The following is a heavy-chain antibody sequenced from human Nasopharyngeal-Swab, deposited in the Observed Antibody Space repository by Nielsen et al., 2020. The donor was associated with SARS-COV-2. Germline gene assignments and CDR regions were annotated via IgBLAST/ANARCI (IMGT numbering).Heavy chain of an antibody. CDR2: IYYSGYT. CDR1: GGSISSRDYY. V-gene: IGHV4-30-4*01. CDR3: ARAKKYGGTWEHTDY. J-gene: IGHJ4*02. D-gene: IGHD1-26*01. Sequence: SETLSLTCTVSGGSISSRDYYWGWIRQPPGKGLEWIGCIYYSGYTNSNPSLMSRVTISLDTSQNQFSLKLISVTAADTAVYYCARAKKYGGTWEHTDYWGQGTLVTVSS.